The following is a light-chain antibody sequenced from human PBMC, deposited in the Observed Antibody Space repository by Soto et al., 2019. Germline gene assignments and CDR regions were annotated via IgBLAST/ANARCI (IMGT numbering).Light chain of an antibody. Sequence: DIQMTQSPDSLAVSLGERATINCKSSQSLLYDSNNKNYLVWYQQKPGQSPKVLIYWASTRESGVPDRFSGSGSGTDFTLTINGLQAEDVAVYYCQQYYSMPLTFGGGTKVEIK. V-gene: IGKV4-1*01. CDR1: QSLLYDSNNKNY. CDR3: QQYYSMPLT. J-gene: IGKJ4*01. CDR2: WAS.